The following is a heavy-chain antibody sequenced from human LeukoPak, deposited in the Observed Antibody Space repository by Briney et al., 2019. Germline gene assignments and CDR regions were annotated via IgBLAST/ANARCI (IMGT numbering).Heavy chain of an antibody. CDR1: GGSISSYY. CDR3: AREGGPGGDYGSIDS. Sequence: SETLSLTCSVSGGSISSYYWSWIGQPAGKQPEWIGRMYTSGSTYYNPSLKSRVTMSADTSKNQFSLKLTSVTAADKSVYYCAREGGPGGDYGSIDSWGQGTLVTVSS. CDR2: MYTSGST. D-gene: IGHD4-17*01. V-gene: IGHV4-4*07. J-gene: IGHJ4*02.